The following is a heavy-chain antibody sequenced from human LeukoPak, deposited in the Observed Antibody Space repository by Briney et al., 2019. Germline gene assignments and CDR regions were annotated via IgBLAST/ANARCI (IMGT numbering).Heavy chain of an antibody. CDR2: IKQDGSEK. D-gene: IGHD6-19*01. Sequence: GGSLRLSCAASGFRFSTYWMTWVRQAPGKGLEGLANIKQDGSEKDYVDSVQGRFTIPRDNAKNSLYLQMSSLRVEDTAVYYCARLRATIAVAGTARMDVWGQGTTVTVSS. J-gene: IGHJ6*02. CDR1: GFRFSTYW. CDR3: ARLRATIAVAGTARMDV. V-gene: IGHV3-7*01.